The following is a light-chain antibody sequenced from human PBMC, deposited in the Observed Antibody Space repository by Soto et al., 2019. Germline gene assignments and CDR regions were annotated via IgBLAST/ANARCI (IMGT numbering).Light chain of an antibody. CDR2: CAS. J-gene: IGKJ1*01. CDR3: QHYAAPPRT. CDR1: QSIGNNY. V-gene: IGKV3-20*01. Sequence: EIVLTQSPGTLSLSPRERATLSCRASQSIGNNYLAWYQHKPGQAPRLLLYCASDMAPGIPDRFSGRGSGAYFTLTLRRLETEDFAIYYCQHYAAPPRTFGQGTHVEVK.